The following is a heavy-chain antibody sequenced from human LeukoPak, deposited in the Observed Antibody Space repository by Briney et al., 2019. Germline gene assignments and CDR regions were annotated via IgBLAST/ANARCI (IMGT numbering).Heavy chain of an antibody. CDR1: GGSISSGGYS. Sequence: PSGTLSLTCVVSGGSISSGGYSWSWIRQPPGKGLEWIGYIYHSGSTYYNPSLKSRVTISVDRSKNQFSLKLSSVTAADTAVYYCARGSRGYYDSSGYYYVPEYFQHWGQGTLVTVSS. D-gene: IGHD3-22*01. J-gene: IGHJ1*01. CDR2: IYHSGST. V-gene: IGHV4-30-2*01. CDR3: ARGSRGYYDSSGYYYVPEYFQH.